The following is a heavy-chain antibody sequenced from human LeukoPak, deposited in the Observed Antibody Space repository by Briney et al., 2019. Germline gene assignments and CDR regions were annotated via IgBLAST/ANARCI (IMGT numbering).Heavy chain of an antibody. V-gene: IGHV3-30*02. Sequence: PGGSLRLSCAASGFTFSSYGMHWVRQAPGKGLEWVAFIRYDGSNKYYADSVKGRFTISRDNSKSMLYLQMDSLRDDDTAIYYCAREAFGFSYSERWGQGTLVTVSS. CDR1: GFTFSSYG. D-gene: IGHD3-10*01. CDR3: AREAFGFSYSER. CDR2: IRYDGSNK. J-gene: IGHJ4*02.